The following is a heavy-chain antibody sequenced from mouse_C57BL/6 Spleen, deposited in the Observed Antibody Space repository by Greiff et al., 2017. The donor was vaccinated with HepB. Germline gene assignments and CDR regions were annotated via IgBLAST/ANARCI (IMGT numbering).Heavy chain of an antibody. CDR1: GFTFSNYW. V-gene: IGHV6-3*01. CDR2: IRLKSDNYAT. J-gene: IGHJ2*01. CDR3: TYYSNYVRGY. D-gene: IGHD2-5*01. Sequence: EVMLVESGGGLVQPGGSMKLSCVASGFTFSNYWMNWVRQSPEKGLEWVAQIRLKSDNYATHYAESVKGRFTISRDDSKSSVYLQMNNLRAEDTGIYYCTYYSNYVRGYWGQGTTLTVSS.